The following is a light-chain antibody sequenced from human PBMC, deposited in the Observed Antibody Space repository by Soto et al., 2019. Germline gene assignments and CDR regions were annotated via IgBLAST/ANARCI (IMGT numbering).Light chain of an antibody. CDR2: GEX. J-gene: IGKJ1*01. Sequence: LTGYQQKPGQPTKPIXCGEXTRESGVADRFSGSGSGRDSTLTLSSMHAEDVALYYCQQYYSTTTWTFGQGTKVDIK. CDR3: QQYYSTTTWT. V-gene: IGKV4-1*01.